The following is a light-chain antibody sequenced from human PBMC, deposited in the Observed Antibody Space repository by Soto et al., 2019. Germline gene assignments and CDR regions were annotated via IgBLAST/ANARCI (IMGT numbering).Light chain of an antibody. CDR2: EVS. CDR1: SSDVGGYNY. CDR3: SSYAATNNYV. Sequence: QSVLTQPASVSGSPGQSITISCTGTSSDVGGYNYVSWYQQHPGKAPKLMIYEVSNRPSGVSNRFSGSKSGNTASLTVSGLQAEDEADYYCSSYAATNNYVFGSGTKV. J-gene: IGLJ1*01. V-gene: IGLV2-14*01.